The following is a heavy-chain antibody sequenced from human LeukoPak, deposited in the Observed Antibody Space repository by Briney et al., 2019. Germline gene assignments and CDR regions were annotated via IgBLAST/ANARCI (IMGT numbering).Heavy chain of an antibody. CDR2: ISAYNSNT. J-gene: IGHJ4*02. D-gene: IGHD6-13*01. V-gene: IGHV1-18*01. CDR1: GYTFTSYG. CDR3: ARGRGSSWSPPNDY. Sequence: ASVKVSCKPSGYTFTSYGISWVRQAPGQGLEWMGWISAYNSNTNYAQKLQGRVTMTTDTPTNTAYMELRSLRSDDTAVYYCARGRGSSWSPPNDYWGQGTLVTVSS.